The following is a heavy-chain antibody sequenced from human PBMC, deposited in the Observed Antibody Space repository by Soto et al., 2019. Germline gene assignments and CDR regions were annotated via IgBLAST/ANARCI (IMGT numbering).Heavy chain of an antibody. Sequence: EVQLLESGGGLVQPGGSLRLSCAASGFTFSSYAMSWVRQAPGKGLEWVSAISGSGGSTYYADSVKGRFTISRDNSKKWVYLQRNSVRAEDTAVYYGEKGHGSGWYRGSFDIWGQGTMVTFSS. CDR1: GFTFSSYA. D-gene: IGHD6-19*01. V-gene: IGHV3-23*01. CDR3: EKGHGSGWYRGSFDI. J-gene: IGHJ3*02. CDR2: ISGSGGST.